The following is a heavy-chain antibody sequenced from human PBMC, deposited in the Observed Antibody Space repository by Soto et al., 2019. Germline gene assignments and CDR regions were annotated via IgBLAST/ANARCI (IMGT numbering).Heavy chain of an antibody. Sequence: PGGSLRLSCAASGFTFSSYAMSWVRQAPGKGLEWVSAISGSGGSTYYADSVKGRFTISRDNSKNTLYLQMNSLRAEDTAVYYCAKGHFRYDFWSGYYSDYWGQGTLVTVSS. CDR2: ISGSGGST. D-gene: IGHD3-3*01. CDR3: AKGHFRYDFWSGYYSDY. CDR1: GFTFSSYA. J-gene: IGHJ4*02. V-gene: IGHV3-23*01.